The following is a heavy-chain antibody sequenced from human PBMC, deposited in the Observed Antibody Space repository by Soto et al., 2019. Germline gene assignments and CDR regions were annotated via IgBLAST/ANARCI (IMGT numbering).Heavy chain of an antibody. CDR3: SRVYANWDLELPGF. D-gene: IGHD7-27*01. CDR2: IWYDGSNE. CDR1: GFTFSSYA. J-gene: IGHJ4*02. Sequence: SGFTFSSYAMHWFRQAPGKGPEWVAVIWYDGSNEKYADSVNGLFTISRDDSRNTLYLQMNSLRAEDTALYYCSRVYANWDLELPGFWGQGTRVTVSS. V-gene: IGHV3-33*01.